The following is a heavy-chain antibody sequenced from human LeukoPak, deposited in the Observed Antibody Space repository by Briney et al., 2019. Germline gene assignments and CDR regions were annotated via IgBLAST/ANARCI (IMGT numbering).Heavy chain of an antibody. D-gene: IGHD5-18*01. Sequence: SETLSLTCAVYGGSFSGYYGRWMRQPPGKGLECMGEINHSGSTNHNRSLKSPLTISVDASRNYFSLKLSSVTASNTAVYYCARRGYSYGSGPTGSTFASYFDYWGQGTLVTVSS. CDR3: ARRGYSYGSGPTGSTFASYFDY. V-gene: IGHV4-34*01. CDR1: GGSFSGYY. CDR2: INHSGST. J-gene: IGHJ4*02.